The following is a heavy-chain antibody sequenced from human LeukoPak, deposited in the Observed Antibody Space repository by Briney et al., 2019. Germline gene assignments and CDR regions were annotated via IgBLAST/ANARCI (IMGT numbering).Heavy chain of an antibody. CDR1: GFTFSSYW. Sequence: GGSLRLSCAASGFTFSSYWMSWVRQAPGKGLEWVSSISGSGNYIYYADSVKGRFTISRDNAKNSLYLQMNSLRAEDTAVYYCVRGRTAVAGTTSGYWGQGTLVTVSS. CDR3: VRGRTAVAGTTSGY. V-gene: IGHV3-21*01. J-gene: IGHJ4*02. D-gene: IGHD6-19*01. CDR2: ISGSGNYI.